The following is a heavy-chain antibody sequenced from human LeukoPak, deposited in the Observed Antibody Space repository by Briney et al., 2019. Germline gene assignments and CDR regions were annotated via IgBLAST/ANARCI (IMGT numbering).Heavy chain of an antibody. CDR2: IDYSGST. V-gene: IGHV4-39*07. Sequence: SETLSLPCHVSGGSISSTTYYWAWIRQPPGRGLELIGNIDYSGSTYYNPSLKSRVTISVDTSKNRFSLKLNSVTAADTAVYYCATLGYSSGWASGYWGQGTLVTVSS. CDR3: ATLGYSSGWASGY. J-gene: IGHJ4*02. CDR1: GGSISSTTYY. D-gene: IGHD6-19*01.